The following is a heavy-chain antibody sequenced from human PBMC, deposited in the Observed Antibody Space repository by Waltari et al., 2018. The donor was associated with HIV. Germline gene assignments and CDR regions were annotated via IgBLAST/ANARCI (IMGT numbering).Heavy chain of an antibody. V-gene: IGHV4-34*01. D-gene: IGHD5-12*01. CDR1: GASFSGYF. J-gene: IGHJ3*01. CDR2: MHHSGST. CDR3: ARWGSGGYGAHDYPAFDV. Sequence: QVQLQPWGAGLLQPPETLSLTCAVHGASFSGYFWDWFRQPPGKGLEWIGEMHHSGSTTYNPSLKSRVTMSMDTSKNEFSLKLSSVTAADTAVYYCARWGSGGYGAHDYPAFDVWGRGTMVTVSS.